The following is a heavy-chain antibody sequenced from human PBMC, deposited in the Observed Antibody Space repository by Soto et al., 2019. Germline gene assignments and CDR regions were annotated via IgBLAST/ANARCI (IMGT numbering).Heavy chain of an antibody. Sequence: QVQLVQSGAEVKKPGASVKVSCKASGYIFINYYIHWVRQAPGQGLEWIGIINPNGGSTNYAQKFRCIVNLARDTSTSTVYMALSSLRSEDTAMYYCARDLAAGDFWGQGTLVTVSS. J-gene: IGHJ4*02. CDR1: GYIFINYY. D-gene: IGHD6-13*01. CDR3: ARDLAAGDF. CDR2: INPNGGST. V-gene: IGHV1-46*01.